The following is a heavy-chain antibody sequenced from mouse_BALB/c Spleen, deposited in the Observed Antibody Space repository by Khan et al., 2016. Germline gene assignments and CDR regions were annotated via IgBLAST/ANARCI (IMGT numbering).Heavy chain of an antibody. D-gene: IGHD1-2*01. J-gene: IGHJ3*01. CDR1: GYSITSGYY. CDR2: ISYDGSN. V-gene: IGHV3-6*02. Sequence: EVQLQESGPGLVKPSQSLSLTCSVTGYSITSGYYWNWIRQFPGNKLEWMGYISYDGSNNYNPSLKNRISITRDTSKNQFFLKLNSVTTEDTAISYCARGDFGSRWGWFAYWGQGTLVTVSA. CDR3: ARGDFGSRWGWFAY.